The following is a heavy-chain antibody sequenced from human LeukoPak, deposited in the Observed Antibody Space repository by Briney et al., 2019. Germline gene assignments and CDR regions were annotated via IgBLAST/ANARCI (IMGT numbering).Heavy chain of an antibody. CDR1: GGSISSYY. CDR2: IYYSGST. CDR3: ARGRFGGAFDP. Sequence: PSETLSLTCTVSGGSISSYYWSWIRQPPGKGLEWIGYIYYSGSTNYNPSLKSRVTISVDTSKNQFSLKLSSVTAADTAVYYCARGRFGGAFDPWGQGTLVTVSS. J-gene: IGHJ5*02. D-gene: IGHD3-16*01. V-gene: IGHV4-59*01.